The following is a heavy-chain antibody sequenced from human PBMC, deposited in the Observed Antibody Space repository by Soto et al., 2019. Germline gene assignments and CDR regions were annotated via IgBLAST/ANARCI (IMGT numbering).Heavy chain of an antibody. J-gene: IGHJ1*01. CDR1: GFTVSSNY. Sequence: EVQLVESGGGLIHPGGSLRLSCAASGFTVSSNYMSWVRQAPGKGLEWVSTIYSGGRTFYADSVKGRFTISRDSSKNTLYLEMNSLRAEDTAVYYCARDGAMATYFEYFQHWGQGTLVPVSS. CDR3: ARDGAMATYFEYFQH. V-gene: IGHV3-53*01. CDR2: IYSGGRT. D-gene: IGHD5-12*01.